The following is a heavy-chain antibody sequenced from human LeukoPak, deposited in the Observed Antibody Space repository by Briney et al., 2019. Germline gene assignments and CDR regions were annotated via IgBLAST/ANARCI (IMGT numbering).Heavy chain of an antibody. V-gene: IGHV4-4*07. Sequence: SEVLSLACTVSGGSISSYYWSWIRQPAGKGLEWIGRIYTSGSTNYNASLKSRVSMSVDTSKNQFSLKLSSVTGADTAVFYCARENSGSYREFDYWGQGALVTVSS. CDR1: GGSISSYY. CDR2: IYTSGST. J-gene: IGHJ4*02. D-gene: IGHD1-26*01. CDR3: ARENSGSYREFDY.